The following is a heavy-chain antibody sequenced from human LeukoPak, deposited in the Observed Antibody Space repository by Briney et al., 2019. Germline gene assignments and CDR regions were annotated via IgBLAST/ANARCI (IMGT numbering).Heavy chain of an antibody. V-gene: IGHV1-46*01. Sequence: MGIINPSGGSTSYAQKFQGRVTMTRDTSTSTVYMELSSLRSEDTAVYYCARDRGNSGDYWGQGTLVTVSS. CDR2: INPSGGST. CDR3: ARDRGNSGDY. D-gene: IGHD4-23*01. J-gene: IGHJ4*02.